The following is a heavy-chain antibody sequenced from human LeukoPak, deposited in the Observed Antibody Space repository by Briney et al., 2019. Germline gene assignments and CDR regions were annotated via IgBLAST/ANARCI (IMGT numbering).Heavy chain of an antibody. CDR3: GSDPNGDYVGALGY. CDR1: GFTFSSYA. D-gene: IGHD4-17*01. V-gene: IGHV3-23*01. J-gene: IGHJ4*01. Sequence: SGGSLRPSCTDSGFTFSSYALAWVRQAPGKGLEWVAAVTSRGVGTHYADSVKGRFTISRDNSKNTIYLQMNSLRAEDTAIYYCGSDPNGDYVGALGYWGRGTLVTGSS. CDR2: VTSRGVGT.